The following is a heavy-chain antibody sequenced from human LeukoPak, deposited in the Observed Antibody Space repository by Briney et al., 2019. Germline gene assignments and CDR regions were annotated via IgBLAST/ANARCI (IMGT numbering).Heavy chain of an antibody. Sequence: GGSLRLSCAASGFTFDDYTMHWVRQAPGKGLEWVSLISWDGGSTYYADSVKGRFTISRDNSKNSLYQQMNSLRTEDTALYYCAKDYGSGSYYPLDYWGQGTLVTVSS. CDR3: AKDYGSGSYYPLDY. J-gene: IGHJ4*02. V-gene: IGHV3-43*01. CDR1: GFTFDDYT. CDR2: ISWDGGST. D-gene: IGHD3-10*01.